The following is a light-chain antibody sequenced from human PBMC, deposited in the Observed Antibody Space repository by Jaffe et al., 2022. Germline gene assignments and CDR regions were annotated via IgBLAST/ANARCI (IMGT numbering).Light chain of an antibody. CDR2: WAS. CDR3: QQYFTHSLT. J-gene: IGKJ4*01. CDR1: RSISFSSKNQNF. V-gene: IGKV4-1*01. Sequence: DIVMTQSPDSLAVSLGERATINCTSSRSISFSSKNQNFLAWYQKRPGLTPKLLINWASARAFGVPDRFRGSGSGTDFTLTITSLQAEDVAVYYCQQYFTHSLTFGGGTSVEIK.